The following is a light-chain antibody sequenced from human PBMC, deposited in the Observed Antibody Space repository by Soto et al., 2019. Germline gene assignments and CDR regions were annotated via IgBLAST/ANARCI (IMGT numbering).Light chain of an antibody. J-gene: IGLJ2*01. CDR1: SSDVGAYNY. V-gene: IGLV2-14*01. CDR3: FSCANTSPLGLSLVL. Sequence: QSALTQPASVSGSPGQSITISCTGTSSDVGAYNYVSWYQQYPGKAPKLIIYDVSHRPSGVSNRFSGSKSGNTASLTISGLQAEDEADYYCFSCANTSPLGLSLVLFGGGTKLTVL. CDR2: DVS.